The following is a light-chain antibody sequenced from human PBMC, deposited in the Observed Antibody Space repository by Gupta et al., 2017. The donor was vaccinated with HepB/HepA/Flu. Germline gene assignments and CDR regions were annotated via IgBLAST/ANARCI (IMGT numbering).Light chain of an antibody. Sequence: DIVMPQSPDSLAVSLVETATINCKSSQSVLYSSNNKNYLAWYQQKPGQPPKLLIYWASTRESGVPDRFSGSGSGTDFTLTISSLQAEDVAVYYCQQYYSTPLTFGGGTKVEIK. CDR1: QSVLYSSNNKNY. CDR2: WAS. J-gene: IGKJ4*01. V-gene: IGKV4-1*01. CDR3: QQYYSTPLT.